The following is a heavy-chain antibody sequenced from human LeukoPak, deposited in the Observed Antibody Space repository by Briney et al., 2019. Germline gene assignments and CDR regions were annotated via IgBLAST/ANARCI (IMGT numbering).Heavy chain of an antibody. Sequence: SETLSLTCAVYGVSFSGYYWSWIRQPPGKGLEWIGEINHSGSTNYNPSLKSRVTISVDTSKNQFSLKLSSVTAADTAVYYCARSRYGSGSYYNFGRYYFDYWGQGTLVTVSS. CDR2: INHSGST. CDR1: GVSFSGYY. D-gene: IGHD3-10*01. CDR3: ARSRYGSGSYYNFGRYYFDY. V-gene: IGHV4-34*01. J-gene: IGHJ4*02.